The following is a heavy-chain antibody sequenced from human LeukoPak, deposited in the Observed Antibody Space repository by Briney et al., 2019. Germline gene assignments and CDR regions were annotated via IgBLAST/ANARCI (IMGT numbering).Heavy chain of an antibody. Sequence: PGGSLRLSCAASGFTFSTYAMSWVRQAPGKGLEWVSSISGSVGTTYYADSVKGRFTISRDNSKNTLYLQMNSLRAEDTAVYYCAKGRVRDYSSSATGAFDSWGQGTMVTVSS. CDR3: AKGRVRDYSSSATGAFDS. CDR2: ISGSVGTT. V-gene: IGHV3-23*01. J-gene: IGHJ3*02. D-gene: IGHD2-2*01. CDR1: GFTFSTYA.